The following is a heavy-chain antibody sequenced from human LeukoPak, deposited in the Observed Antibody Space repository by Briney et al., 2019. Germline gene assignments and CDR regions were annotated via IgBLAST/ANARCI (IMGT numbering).Heavy chain of an antibody. CDR3: ARGQTSMVTAIPYYFDY. CDR2: IYYNGNT. Sequence: SETLSLTCTVSGGSISTYYWSWIRQPPGKGLEWIGNIYYNGNTNYNPSLRSRVTISVDTSKNQFSLKVTSVTAADTAVYYCARGQTSMVTAIPYYFDYWGRGTLVTVSS. D-gene: IGHD2-21*02. V-gene: IGHV4-59*01. CDR1: GGSISTYY. J-gene: IGHJ4*02.